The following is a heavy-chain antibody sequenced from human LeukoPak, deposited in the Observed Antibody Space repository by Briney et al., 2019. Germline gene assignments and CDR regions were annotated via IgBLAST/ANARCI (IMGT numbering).Heavy chain of an antibody. J-gene: IGHJ4*02. V-gene: IGHV3-9*01. D-gene: IGHD7-27*01. CDR1: GFTFTDHA. CDR3: ARDRDENWGLSDFDS. Sequence: PGGSLRLSCTVSGFTFTDHAMHWVRQAPGQGLEWVAAISWNSGDIGYADAVKGRFTISRDNAKNSLFLQINSLKVDDTAFYYRARDRDENWGLSDFDSWGRGTLVTVSP. CDR2: ISWNSGDI.